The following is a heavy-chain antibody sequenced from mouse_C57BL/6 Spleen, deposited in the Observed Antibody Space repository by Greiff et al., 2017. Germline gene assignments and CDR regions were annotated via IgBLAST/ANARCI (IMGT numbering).Heavy chain of an antibody. CDR1: GYTFTEYT. CDR3: ARHEDGYLDPWFAY. Sequence: LVESGAELVKPGASVKLSCKASGYTFTEYTIHWVKQRSGQGLEWIGWFHPGSGSIKYNEKFKDKATLTADKSSSTVYMELSRLTSEDSAVYFCARHEDGYLDPWFAYWGQGTLVTVSA. V-gene: IGHV1-62-2*01. J-gene: IGHJ3*01. CDR2: FHPGSGSI. D-gene: IGHD2-3*01.